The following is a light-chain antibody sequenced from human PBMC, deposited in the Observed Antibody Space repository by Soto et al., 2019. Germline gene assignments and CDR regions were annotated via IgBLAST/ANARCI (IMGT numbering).Light chain of an antibody. V-gene: IGLV2-8*01. CDR3: LSYAGSSSV. CDR1: SSDVGAYNY. Sequence: QSVLTQPPSASGSPGQSVTISCTGTSSDVGAYNYVSWYQQHPGKAPKLMIYEVSKRPSGVPDRFSGSKSGNTASLTVSGLQAEDEADYYCLSYAGSSSVFGTGTKVTVL. J-gene: IGLJ1*01. CDR2: EVS.